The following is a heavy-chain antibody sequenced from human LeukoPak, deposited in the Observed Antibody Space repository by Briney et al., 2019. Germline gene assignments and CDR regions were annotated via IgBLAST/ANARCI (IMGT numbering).Heavy chain of an antibody. CDR1: GFTFTHYA. D-gene: IGHD4-17*01. CDR3: AKDYGDYVGAFDI. V-gene: IGHV3-23*01. CDR2: ISGSGGST. Sequence: GGSLRLSCAASGFTFTHYAMSWVRQAPGKGLEWVSTISGSGGSTYYADSVKGRFTISRDNSKNTLYLQMNSLRVEDTAVYYCAKDYGDYVGAFDIWGQGTMVTVSS. J-gene: IGHJ3*02.